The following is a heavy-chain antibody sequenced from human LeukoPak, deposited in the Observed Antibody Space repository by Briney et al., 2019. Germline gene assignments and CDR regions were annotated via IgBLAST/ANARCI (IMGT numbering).Heavy chain of an antibody. D-gene: IGHD6-19*01. CDR3: AKDRASSGWYANY. J-gene: IGHJ4*02. CDR1: GFTFSSCG. CDR2: ISGSGGST. Sequence: GGSLRLSCAASGFTFSSCGMSWVRQAPGKGLEWVSAISGSGGSTYYADSVKGRFTISRDNSKNTLYLQMNSLRAEDTAVYYCAKDRASSGWYANYWGQGTLVTVSS. V-gene: IGHV3-23*01.